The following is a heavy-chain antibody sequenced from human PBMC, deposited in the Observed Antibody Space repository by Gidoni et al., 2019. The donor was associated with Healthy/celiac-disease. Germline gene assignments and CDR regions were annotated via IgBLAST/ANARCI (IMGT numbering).Heavy chain of an antibody. V-gene: IGHV3-23*01. D-gene: IGHD6-19*01. Sequence: EVQPLESGGGWVQPGGSLRLSRAESGFTFSSYAMSWVRQAPGKGLGWVAAISGSGGSTYYADSVKGRFTISRDNSKNTLYLQMNSLRAEDTAVYYCAKDWGIAVAGTLVYWGQGTLVTVSS. CDR1: GFTFSSYA. CDR3: AKDWGIAVAGTLVY. J-gene: IGHJ4*02. CDR2: ISGSGGST.